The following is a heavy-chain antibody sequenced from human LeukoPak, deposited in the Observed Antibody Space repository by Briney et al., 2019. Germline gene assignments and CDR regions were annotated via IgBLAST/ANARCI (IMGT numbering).Heavy chain of an antibody. CDR3: ARALLRGGGFDP. CDR2: INPNSGGT. V-gene: IGHV1-2*02. Sequence: ASVKVSCKASGGTFSSYAISWVRQAPGQGLEWMGWINPNSGGTNYAQKFQGRVTMTRDTSISTAYMELSRLRSDDTAVYYCARALLRGGGFDPWGQGTLVTVSS. D-gene: IGHD1-26*01. CDR1: GGTFSSYA. J-gene: IGHJ5*02.